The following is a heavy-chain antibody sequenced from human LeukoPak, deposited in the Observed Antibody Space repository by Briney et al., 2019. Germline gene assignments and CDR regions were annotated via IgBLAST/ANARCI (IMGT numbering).Heavy chain of an antibody. CDR3: ARLSGYSGYAKYYFDY. CDR2: INPNSGGT. CDR1: GYTFTGYY. D-gene: IGHD5-12*01. V-gene: IGHV1-2*06. Sequence: GASVKVSCKASGYTFTGYYMHWVRQAPGQGLEWMGRINPNSGGTNYAQKFQGRVTMTRDTSISTAYMELSRLRSDDTAVYYCARLSGYSGYAKYYFDYWGQGTLVTVSS. J-gene: IGHJ4*02.